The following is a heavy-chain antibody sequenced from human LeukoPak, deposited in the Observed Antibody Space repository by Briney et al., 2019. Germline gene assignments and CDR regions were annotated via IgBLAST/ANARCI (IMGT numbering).Heavy chain of an antibody. J-gene: IGHJ5*02. CDR1: GGSISSYY. Sequence: SETLSLTCTVSGGSISSYYWSWIRQPPGKGLEWIGYIYYSGSTNYNPSLKSRVTISVDTSKNQFSLKLSSVTAADTAVYYCARDIVDSSGWQTASWFDPWGQGTLVTVSS. CDR3: ARDIVDSSGWQTASWFDP. CDR2: IYYSGST. D-gene: IGHD6-19*01. V-gene: IGHV4-59*12.